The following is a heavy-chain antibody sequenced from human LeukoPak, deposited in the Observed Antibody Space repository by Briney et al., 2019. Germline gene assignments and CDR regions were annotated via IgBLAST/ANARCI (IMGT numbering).Heavy chain of an antibody. Sequence: GESLKIXCKGSGYSFTNYWIGWVRQMPGKGLECMGIIYPGDSDTRYSPSFQGQVTISADKSISTAYLQWRSLKASDTAMYFCARGPYCSTTSCYSPYYYYYMDVWGKGTTVTVSS. CDR1: GYSFTNYW. J-gene: IGHJ6*03. CDR2: IYPGDSDT. V-gene: IGHV5-51*03. CDR3: ARGPYCSTTSCYSPYYYYYMDV. D-gene: IGHD2-2*01.